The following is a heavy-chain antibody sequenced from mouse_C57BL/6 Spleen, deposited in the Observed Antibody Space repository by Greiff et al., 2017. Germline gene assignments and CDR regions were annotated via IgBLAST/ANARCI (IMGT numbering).Heavy chain of an antibody. D-gene: IGHD1-1*01. CDR3: ARQAVGKCYYAMDD. CDR1: GFTFSSYG. J-gene: IGHJ4*01. Sequence: EVNVVESGGDLVKPGGSLKLSCAASGFTFSSYGMSWVRQTPDKRLEWVATISSGGSYTYYPDSVKGRFTISRDNAKNTLDLQMSSLKSEDTAMYYFARQAVGKCYYAMDDWGQGTSVTVSS. CDR2: ISSGGSYT. V-gene: IGHV5-6*01.